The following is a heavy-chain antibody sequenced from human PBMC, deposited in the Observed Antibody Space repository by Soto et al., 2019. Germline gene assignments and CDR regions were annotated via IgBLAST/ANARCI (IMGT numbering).Heavy chain of an antibody. CDR3: ARLYCSGCSCYPYYYYYGMDV. V-gene: IGHV4-34*01. CDR2: INHSGST. J-gene: IGHJ6*02. D-gene: IGHD2-15*01. Sequence: SETLSLTCAVYGGSFSGYYWSWIRQPPGKGLEWIGEINHSGSTNYNPSLKSRVTISVDTSKNQFSLKLSSVTAADTAVYYCARLYCSGCSCYPYYYYYGMDVWGQGTTVTVSS. CDR1: GGSFSGYY.